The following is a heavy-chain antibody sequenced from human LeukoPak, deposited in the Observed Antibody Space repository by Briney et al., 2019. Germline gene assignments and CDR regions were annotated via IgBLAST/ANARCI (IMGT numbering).Heavy chain of an antibody. CDR1: GFIFRDYY. D-gene: IGHD5-18*01. V-gene: IGHV3-11*01. CDR3: AREAVNGYSSSWCIDI. Sequence: PGRSLRLSCAAAGFIFRDYYMSWIRQAPGKGLEWISYISSSGTIIYSADSVKGRFTISRDNAKNTLYLQMNSLRAEDTAVYYCAREAVNGYSSSWCIDIWGQGTMVSVSS. J-gene: IGHJ3*02. CDR2: ISSSGTII.